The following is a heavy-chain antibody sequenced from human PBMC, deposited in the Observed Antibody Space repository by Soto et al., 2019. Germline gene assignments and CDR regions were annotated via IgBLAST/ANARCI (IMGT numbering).Heavy chain of an antibody. Sequence: HPGGSLRLSCAASGFTFSSYAMSWVRQAPGKGLGWVSAISGSGGSTYYADSVKGRFTISRDNSKNTLYLQMNSLRAEDTAVYYCAKEGWEFPGAFDIWGQGTMVTVSS. J-gene: IGHJ3*02. V-gene: IGHV3-23*01. D-gene: IGHD1-26*01. CDR1: GFTFSSYA. CDR3: AKEGWEFPGAFDI. CDR2: ISGSGGST.